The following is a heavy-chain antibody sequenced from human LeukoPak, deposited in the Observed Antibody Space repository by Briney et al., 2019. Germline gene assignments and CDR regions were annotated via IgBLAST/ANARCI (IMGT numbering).Heavy chain of an antibody. D-gene: IGHD3-10*01. J-gene: IGHJ4*02. CDR1: GGSISSYY. CDR3: ARVRGEGAYYLDY. V-gene: IGHV4-59*01. CDR2: IYYSGST. Sequence: SETLSLTCTVSGGSISSYYWSWIRQPPGKGLEWIGYIYYSGSTNYNPSLKSRVTISVDTSKNQFSLKLSSVTAADTAVCYCARVRGEGAYYLDYWGQGTLVTVSS.